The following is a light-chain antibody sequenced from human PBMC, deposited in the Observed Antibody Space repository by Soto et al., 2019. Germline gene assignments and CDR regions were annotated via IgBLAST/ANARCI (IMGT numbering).Light chain of an antibody. CDR3: CSYTSSSTYV. CDR1: SSVVGGYNY. Sequence: QSALTQPASVSGSPGQSITISCTGTSSVVGGYNYVSWYQQHPGKAPKLMVYDVSNRPSGVSNRFSGSKSGNTASLTISGLQAEDEADYYCCSYTSSSTYVFGTGTKLTVL. CDR2: DVS. J-gene: IGLJ1*01. V-gene: IGLV2-14*01.